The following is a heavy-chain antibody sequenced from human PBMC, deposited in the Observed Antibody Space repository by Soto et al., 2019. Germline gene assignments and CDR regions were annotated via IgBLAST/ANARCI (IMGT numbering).Heavy chain of an antibody. CDR3: AKSRLAGYSSSWYLDV. CDR1: GFTFSSYA. CDR2: ISGSGGST. D-gene: IGHD6-13*01. Sequence: GSLRLSCAASGFTFSSYAMSWVRQAPGKGLEWVSAISGSGGSTYYADSVKGRFTISRDNSKNTLYLQMNSLRAEDTAVYYCAKSRLAGYSSSWYLDVWGQGPLVTFSS. J-gene: IGHJ4*02. V-gene: IGHV3-23*01.